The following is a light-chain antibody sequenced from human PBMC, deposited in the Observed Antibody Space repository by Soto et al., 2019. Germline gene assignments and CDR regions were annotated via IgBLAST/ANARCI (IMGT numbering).Light chain of an antibody. CDR2: GAS. Sequence: EIVMTQSPATLSVSPGERATLSCRASQSVSSNLAWYQQKPGQAPRLLIYGASTRATGIPARFSGSGSGTAFTLTISSLQSEDFAVYYCQQYNNWPPNTFGGGTKVEIK. J-gene: IGKJ4*01. CDR3: QQYNNWPPNT. V-gene: IGKV3-15*01. CDR1: QSVSSN.